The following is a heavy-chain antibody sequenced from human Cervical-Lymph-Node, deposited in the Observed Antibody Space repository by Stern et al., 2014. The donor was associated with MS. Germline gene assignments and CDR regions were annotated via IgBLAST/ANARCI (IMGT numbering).Heavy chain of an antibody. CDR3: ARGGLYYYYAGMDV. CDR2: IIPLFGTT. V-gene: IGHV1-69*18. CDR1: GDGFSNSS. J-gene: IGHJ6*02. Sequence: QVQLVESGAEVKKPGASVKVSCKASGDGFSNSSITWVRQTPGQGLEWVGRIIPLFGTTHYAQIFQGRVTITADDSTITSYMELSSLRSEDTAVYYCARGGLYYYYAGMDVWGQGTTVTVTS.